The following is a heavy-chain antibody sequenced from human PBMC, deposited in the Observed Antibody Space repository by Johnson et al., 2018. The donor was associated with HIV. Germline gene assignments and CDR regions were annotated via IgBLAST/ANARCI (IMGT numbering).Heavy chain of an antibody. V-gene: IGHV3-30-3*01. Sequence: QVQLVESGGGVVQPRRSLRLSCAASGFTFSNYAMNWVRQAPGKGLEWVAVISYDGSNKHFAESVQGRFTVSRDNSKNILYLEMNSLRVEDTAVYFCAREDDSSGYYYFFGAFDIWGQGTMVTVSS. CDR3: AREDDSSGYYYFFGAFDI. J-gene: IGHJ3*02. CDR2: ISYDGSNK. CDR1: GFTFSNYA. D-gene: IGHD3-22*01.